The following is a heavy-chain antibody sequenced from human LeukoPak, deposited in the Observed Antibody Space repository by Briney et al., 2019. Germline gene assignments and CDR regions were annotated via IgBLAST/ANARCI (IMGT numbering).Heavy chain of an antibody. V-gene: IGHV3-7*01. CDR3: AGDGSLGYSCGPPYYFDY. D-gene: IGHD5-18*01. Sequence: GGSLRLSCAASTFTFSDYWMHWVRQAPGKGLEWVANIKQDGSEKYYVDSVKGRFTISRDNAKNSLYLQMNSLRAEDTAVYYCAGDGSLGYSCGPPYYFDYWGQGTLVTVSS. CDR1: TFTFSDYW. CDR2: IKQDGSEK. J-gene: IGHJ4*02.